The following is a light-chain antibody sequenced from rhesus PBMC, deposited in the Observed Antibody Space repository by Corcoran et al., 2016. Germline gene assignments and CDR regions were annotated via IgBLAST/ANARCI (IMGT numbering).Light chain of an antibody. Sequence: DIQMTQSPSSLSASVGDKVTITCHASQGISGWLAWYQQKPGRTPKPLIYAASRLKSGVPSRFSGRGAGTDYTLTISSLQPEDFATYYCQQYDDLPRTFGQGTKVQVK. CDR2: AAS. CDR3: QQYDDLPRT. CDR1: QGISGW. J-gene: IGKJ1*01. V-gene: IGKV1-19*01.